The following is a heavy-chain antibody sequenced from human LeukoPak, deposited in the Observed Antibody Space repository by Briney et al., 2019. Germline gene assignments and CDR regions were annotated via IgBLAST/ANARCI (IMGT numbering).Heavy chain of an antibody. J-gene: IGHJ6*03. V-gene: IGHV1-69*05. Sequence: ASVKVSCKASGGTFSSYAISWVRQAPGQGLEWMGGIIPIFGTANYAQKFQGRVTITTDESTSTAYMELSSLRSEDTAVYYCARAGSGYYNYYYMDVWGKGTTVTVSS. CDR3: ARAGSGYYNYYYMDV. CDR1: GGTFSSYA. D-gene: IGHD3-3*01. CDR2: IIPIFGTA.